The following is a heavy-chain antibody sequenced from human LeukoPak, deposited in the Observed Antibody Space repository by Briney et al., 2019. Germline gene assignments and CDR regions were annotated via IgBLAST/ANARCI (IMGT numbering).Heavy chain of an antibody. V-gene: IGHV4-34*01. D-gene: IGHD1-1*01. J-gene: IGHJ4*02. CDR2: INHSGST. CDR1: GGSFSGYY. CDR3: ARRRAGKRSFDY. Sequence: SETLSLTCAVYGGSFSGYYWSWIRQPPGKGLEWIGEINHSGSTNYNPSLKSRVTISVDKSKNQFSLKLSSVTAADTAVYYCARRRAGKRSFDYWGQGTLVTVSS.